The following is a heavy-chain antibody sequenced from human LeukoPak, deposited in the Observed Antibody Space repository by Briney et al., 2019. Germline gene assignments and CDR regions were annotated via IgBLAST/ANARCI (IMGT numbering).Heavy chain of an antibody. V-gene: IGHV3-9*01. CDR2: ISWNSGSI. D-gene: IGHD3-22*01. J-gene: IGHJ4*02. CDR3: AKDVTYYDSSGSIDY. CDR1: GFTFDDYA. Sequence: PGGSLRLSCAASGFTFDDYAMHWVRQAPGKGLEWVSGISWNSGSIGYADSVKGRFTISRDNAKNSLYLQMNSLRAEDTALYYCAKDVTYYDSSGSIDYWGQGTLVTVSS.